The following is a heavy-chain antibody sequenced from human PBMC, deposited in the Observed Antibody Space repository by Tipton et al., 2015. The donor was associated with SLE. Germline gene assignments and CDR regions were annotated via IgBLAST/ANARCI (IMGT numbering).Heavy chain of an antibody. CDR3: ARVFDWYHAFDI. J-gene: IGHJ3*02. Sequence: LRLSCTVSGGSITSGSYFYNWIRQPAGKGLEWIGRLYTSGTIDYNPSLKSRVTISRDTSKNQFSLKLSSVTAADTAVYYCARVFDWYHAFDIWGQGTMVTVSS. D-gene: IGHD3-9*01. CDR2: LYTSGTI. V-gene: IGHV4-61*02. CDR1: GGSITSGSYF.